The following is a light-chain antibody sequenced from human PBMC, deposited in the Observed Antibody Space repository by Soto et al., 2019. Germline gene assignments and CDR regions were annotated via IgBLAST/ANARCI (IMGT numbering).Light chain of an antibody. CDR1: SSNIGSNP. J-gene: IGLJ3*02. Sequence: QSVLTQPPSASGTPGQRVTISCSGSSSNIGSNPVNWYQQLPGTAPKLLISNNNQRPSGVPDRFSGSKSGTSASLAISGLQSEDEGDYYCAAWDDSLNGWEFGGGTKLTVL. V-gene: IGLV1-44*01. CDR2: NNN. CDR3: AAWDDSLNGWE.